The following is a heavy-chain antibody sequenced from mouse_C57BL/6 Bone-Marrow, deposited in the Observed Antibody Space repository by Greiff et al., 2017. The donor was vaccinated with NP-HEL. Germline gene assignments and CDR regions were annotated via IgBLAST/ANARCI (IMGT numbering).Heavy chain of an antibody. Sequence: QVQLQQSGAELAKPGASVKLSCKASGYTFTSYWMHWVKQRPGQGLEWIGYINPSSGYTKYNQKFKDKATLTADKSSSTAYMQLSSLTYEDSAVYYSASLYGSSSYYFDYWGQGTTLTVSS. CDR3: ASLYGSSSYYFDY. D-gene: IGHD1-1*01. CDR1: GYTFTSYW. CDR2: INPSSGYT. J-gene: IGHJ2*01. V-gene: IGHV1-7*01.